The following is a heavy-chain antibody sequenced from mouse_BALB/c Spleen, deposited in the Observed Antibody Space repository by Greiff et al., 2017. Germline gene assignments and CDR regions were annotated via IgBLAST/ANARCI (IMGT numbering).Heavy chain of an antibody. D-gene: IGHD4-1*01. Sequence: EVQLQQSGAELVRPGALVKLSCKASGFNIKDYYMHWVKQRPEQGLEWIGWIDPENGNTIYDPKFQGKASITADTSSNTAYLQLSSLTSEDTAVYYCARYGTEFAYWGQGTLVTVSA. J-gene: IGHJ3*01. CDR2: IDPENGNT. CDR1: GFNIKDYY. CDR3: ARYGTEFAY. V-gene: IGHV14-1*02.